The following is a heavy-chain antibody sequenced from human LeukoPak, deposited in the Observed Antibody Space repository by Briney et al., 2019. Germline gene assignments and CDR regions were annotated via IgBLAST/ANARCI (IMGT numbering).Heavy chain of an antibody. CDR3: ARDRGYYYDSAQVVY. Sequence: GGSLRLSCAASGFTFSSYSMNWVRQAPGKGLEWVSSISSSSSYIYYADSVKGRFTISRDNAKNSLYLQTNSLRAEDTAVYYCARDRGYYYDSAQVVYWGQGTLVTVSS. CDR2: ISSSSSYI. D-gene: IGHD3-22*01. CDR1: GFTFSSYS. J-gene: IGHJ4*02. V-gene: IGHV3-21*01.